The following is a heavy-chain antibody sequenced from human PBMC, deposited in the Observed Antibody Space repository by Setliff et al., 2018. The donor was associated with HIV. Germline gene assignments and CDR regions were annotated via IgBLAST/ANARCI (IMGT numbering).Heavy chain of an antibody. CDR2: INHSGST. V-gene: IGHV4-34*01. CDR3: ARVRLELRQYWSDS. Sequence: PSETLSLTCAVYGGSFSDYYWSWIRQPPGKGLEWIGEINHSGSTNYNPSLKRRVTISVDTSKNQFSLKLNSVTAADTAVYYCARVRLELRQYWSDSWGQGSPVTVSS. CDR1: GGSFSDYY. J-gene: IGHJ5*01. D-gene: IGHD1-7*01.